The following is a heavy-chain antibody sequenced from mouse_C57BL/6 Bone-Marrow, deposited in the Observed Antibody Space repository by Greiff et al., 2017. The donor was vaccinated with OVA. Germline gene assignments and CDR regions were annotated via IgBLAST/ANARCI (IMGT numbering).Heavy chain of an antibody. CDR1: GFTFSSYA. D-gene: IGHD2-3*01. Sequence: EVMLVESGAGLVKPGGSLKLSCAASGFTFSSYAMSWVRQTPEKRLEWVAYISSGGDYIYYADTVKGRFTISRDNARNTLYLQMSSLKSEDTAMYYCTRRGMAWFAYWGQGTLVTVSA. CDR2: ISSGGDYI. J-gene: IGHJ3*01. V-gene: IGHV5S21*01. CDR3: TRRGMAWFAY.